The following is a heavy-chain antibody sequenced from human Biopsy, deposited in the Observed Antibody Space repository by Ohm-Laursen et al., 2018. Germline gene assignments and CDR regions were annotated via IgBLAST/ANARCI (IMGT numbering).Heavy chain of an antibody. Sequence: SVKVSCKAPGGTFSNYGVNWVRQAPGQGLEWLGGDIPILGTGNYAQKFQDRVTVAADTSTSTATMELRSLRSDDTAVYYCATKVTGYFHHWGQGTLVIVSS. CDR2: DIPILGTG. CDR3: ATKVTGYFHH. V-gene: IGHV1-69*06. D-gene: IGHD2-21*02. J-gene: IGHJ1*01. CDR1: GGTFSNYG.